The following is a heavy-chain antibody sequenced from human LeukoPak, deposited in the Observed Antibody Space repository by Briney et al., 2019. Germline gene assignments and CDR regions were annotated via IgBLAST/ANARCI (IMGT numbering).Heavy chain of an antibody. D-gene: IGHD6-25*01. CDR1: GGSISSYY. Sequence: SETLSLTCTVSGGSISSYYWSWIRQPPGKGLDWIGYIYYSGSTNYNPSLKSRVTISVDTSKNQFSLKLSSVTAADTAVYYCARLGGPAATLDYWGQGTLVTVSS. CDR3: ARLGGPAATLDY. J-gene: IGHJ4*02. CDR2: IYYSGST. V-gene: IGHV4-59*01.